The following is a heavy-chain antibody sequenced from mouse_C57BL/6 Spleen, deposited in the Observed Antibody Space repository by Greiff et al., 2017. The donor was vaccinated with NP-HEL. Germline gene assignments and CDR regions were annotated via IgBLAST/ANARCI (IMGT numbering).Heavy chain of an antibody. CDR2: IDPSDSYT. J-gene: IGHJ2*01. D-gene: IGHD1-1*01. CDR1: GYTFTSYW. CDR3: ARRGYGSSSYYFDY. Sequence: QVQLQQPGAELVKPGASVKLSCKASGYTFTSYWMQWVKQRPGQGLEWIGEIDPSDSYTNYNQKFKGKATLTVDTSSSTAYMQLSSLTSEDSAVYYCARRGYGSSSYYFDYWGQGTTLTVSS. V-gene: IGHV1-50*01.